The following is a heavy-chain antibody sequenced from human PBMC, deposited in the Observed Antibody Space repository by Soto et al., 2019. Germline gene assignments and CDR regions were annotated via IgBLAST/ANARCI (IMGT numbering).Heavy chain of an antibody. V-gene: IGHV4-34*01. Sequence: SETLSLTCAVYGGSFSGYYWSWIRQPPGKGLEWIGSIYYSGSTYYNPSLKSRVTISVDTSKNQFSLKLSSVTAADTAVYYCARHHRHGDCVGWFDPWSQGTLVTVSS. D-gene: IGHD2-21*02. CDR1: GGSFSGYY. CDR3: ARHHRHGDCVGWFDP. J-gene: IGHJ5*02. CDR2: IYYSGST.